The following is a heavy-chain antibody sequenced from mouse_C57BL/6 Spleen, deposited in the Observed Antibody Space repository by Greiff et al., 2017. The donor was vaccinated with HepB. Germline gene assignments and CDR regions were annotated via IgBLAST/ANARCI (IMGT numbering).Heavy chain of an antibody. CDR2: IYPSDSET. J-gene: IGHJ4*01. CDR1: GYTFTSYW. CDR3: ARGYAMDY. Sequence: VQLQQLGAELVRPGSSVKLSCKASGYTFTSYWMDWVKQRPGQGLEWIGNIYPSDSETHYNQKFKDKATLTVDKSSSTAYIQLSSLTSEDSAVYYCARGYAMDYWGQGTSVTVSS. V-gene: IGHV1-61*01.